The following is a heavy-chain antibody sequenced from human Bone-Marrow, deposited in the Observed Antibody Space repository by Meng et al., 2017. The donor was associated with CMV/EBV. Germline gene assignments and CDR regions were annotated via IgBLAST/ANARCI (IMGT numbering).Heavy chain of an antibody. J-gene: IGHJ6*02. Sequence: GESLKISCAASGITFSNAWMSWVRQAPGKGLEWVGRIKSKTDGGTTDYAAPVKGRFTISRDDSKNTLYLQMNSLKTEDTAVYYCTRGSYYYYGMDVWGQGTTVTVSS. CDR1: GITFSNAW. V-gene: IGHV3-15*01. CDR2: IKSKTDGGTT. D-gene: IGHD3-16*01. CDR3: TRGSYYYYGMDV.